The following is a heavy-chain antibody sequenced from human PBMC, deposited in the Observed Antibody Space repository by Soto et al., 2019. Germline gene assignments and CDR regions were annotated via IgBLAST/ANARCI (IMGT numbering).Heavy chain of an antibody. Sequence: QVQLVQSGAEVKKPGASVKVSCKASGYTFTSYDINWVRQATGQGLEWMGWMNPNSGNTGYAQKFQGRVTMTRNTSISTAYRELSSLRSEDTAVYYCAKAGRDYDSSGYYYYFDYWCQGTLVTVSS. J-gene: IGHJ4*02. CDR3: AKAGRDYDSSGYYYYFDY. CDR1: GYTFTSYD. V-gene: IGHV1-8*01. CDR2: MNPNSGNT. D-gene: IGHD3-22*01.